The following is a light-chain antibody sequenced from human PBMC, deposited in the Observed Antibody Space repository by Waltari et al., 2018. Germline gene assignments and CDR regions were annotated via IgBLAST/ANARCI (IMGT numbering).Light chain of an antibody. Sequence: TVVTQAPSSSVSPGGTVTVTCGFSSGPVSPTSPPSRYQQAPGQAPRTLIVDPNTRSSGVPDRFSGSILDNKAALTITGAQADDESDYYCVLSMGSGIWVFGGGTKLTVL. CDR2: DPN. V-gene: IGLV8-61*01. J-gene: IGLJ3*02. CDR1: SGPVSPTSP. CDR3: VLSMGSGIWV.